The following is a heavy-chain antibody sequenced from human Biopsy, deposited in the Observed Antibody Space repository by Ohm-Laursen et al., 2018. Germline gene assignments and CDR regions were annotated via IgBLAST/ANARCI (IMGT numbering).Heavy chain of an antibody. CDR2: VSYSGNT. CDR3: AAYYYDSSGYFYAFHY. CDR1: GVSISSYF. Sequence: TLSLTCTVSGVSISSYFWSWIRQPLGKGLEWIGYVSYSGNTKYNPSLKSRVLISADTSKNQFPLKLSSVTAADTAMYYCAAYYYDSSGYFYAFHYWGQGTLVTVSS. D-gene: IGHD3-22*01. J-gene: IGHJ4*02. V-gene: IGHV4-59*08.